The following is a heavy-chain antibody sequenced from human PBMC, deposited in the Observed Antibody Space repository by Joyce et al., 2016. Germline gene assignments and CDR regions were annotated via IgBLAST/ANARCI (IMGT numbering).Heavy chain of an antibody. CDR3: ARAQKTWLQYSVDRFDP. Sequence: QVQLRESGPGLVKPSQTLSLTCAVSGGSIFSADSYWAWIRQHPEKGLGWIGYIYYNGDPFYNPSLKSRLTISVDTSNDHFSLRLNSVTAADTAVYYCARAQKTWLQYSVDRFDPWGQGTLVTVSS. CDR2: IYYNGDP. CDR1: GGSIFSADSY. D-gene: IGHD5-24*01. J-gene: IGHJ5*02. V-gene: IGHV4-31*11.